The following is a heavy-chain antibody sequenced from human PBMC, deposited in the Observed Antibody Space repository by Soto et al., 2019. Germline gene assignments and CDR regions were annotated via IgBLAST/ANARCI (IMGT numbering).Heavy chain of an antibody. D-gene: IGHD6-13*01. CDR1: GGSISSGGYY. Sequence: QVQLQESGPGLVKPSQTLSLTCTVSGGSISSGGYYWSWIRQHPGKGLEWIGHIYYSGSTYYNPSLKSRVTISVDTSKTQFSLKLSSVTAADTAVYYCARETRFGLRSKQQLVNWGDWFDPWGQGTLVTVSS. J-gene: IGHJ5*02. V-gene: IGHV4-31*03. CDR2: IYYSGST. CDR3: ARETRFGLRSKQQLVNWGDWFDP.